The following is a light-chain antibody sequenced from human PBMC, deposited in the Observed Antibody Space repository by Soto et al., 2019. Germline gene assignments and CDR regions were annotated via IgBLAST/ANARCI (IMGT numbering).Light chain of an antibody. CDR2: EVS. CDR3: SLYTSSTTYV. V-gene: IGLV2-14*01. J-gene: IGLJ1*01. Sequence: SVMTQPASVSGSPGQSITIYCTGTSSDVGGYNYVSWYQQHPGKAPKLIIYEVSNRPSGVSNRFSGSKSGNTASLTISGLQAEDEADYYCSLYTSSTTYVFGPGTKVTVL. CDR1: SSDVGGYNY.